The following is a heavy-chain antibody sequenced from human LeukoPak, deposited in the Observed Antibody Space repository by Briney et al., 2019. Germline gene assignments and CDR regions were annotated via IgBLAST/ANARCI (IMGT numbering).Heavy chain of an antibody. CDR1: GGTFSSYA. CDR3: ARGQGGLGSHSSPIDY. J-gene: IGHJ4*02. Sequence: SVKVSCKASGGTFSSYAISWVRQAPGQGLEWMGGIIPIFGTANYAQKFQGRVTITADESTSTAYMELSSLRSEDTAVYYCARGQGGLGSHSSPIDYWGQGTLVTVSS. V-gene: IGHV1-69*13. D-gene: IGHD6-13*01. CDR2: IIPIFGTA.